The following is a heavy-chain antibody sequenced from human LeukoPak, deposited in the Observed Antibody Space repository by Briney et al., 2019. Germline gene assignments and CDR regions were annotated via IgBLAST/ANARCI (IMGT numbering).Heavy chain of an antibody. CDR2: ISTSGSTV. D-gene: IGHD3-10*01. V-gene: IGHV3-48*03. CDR3: AGGFGFLIES. CDR1: GFTFSSYE. J-gene: IGHJ4*02. Sequence: GGSLRLSCAASGFTFSSYEMKWVRQAPGKGLEWVSYISTSGSTVNYADSVKGRFTISRDNAKNSLYLQMNSLRVEDTALYFCAGGFGFLIESWGRGTLVTVSS.